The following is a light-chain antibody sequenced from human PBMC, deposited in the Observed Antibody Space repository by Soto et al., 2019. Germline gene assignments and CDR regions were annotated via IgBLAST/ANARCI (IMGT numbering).Light chain of an antibody. Sequence: EIVLTQSPATLSLSPGERATLSCRASQSVSSSLAWYQQKPGQAPRLLIYGASNGAAGIPARFSGTGSGTDFTLTISSLEPEEFAVYYCQQRSNWPITFGQGTRLEI. V-gene: IGKV3-11*01. J-gene: IGKJ5*01. CDR3: QQRSNWPIT. CDR1: QSVSSS. CDR2: GAS.